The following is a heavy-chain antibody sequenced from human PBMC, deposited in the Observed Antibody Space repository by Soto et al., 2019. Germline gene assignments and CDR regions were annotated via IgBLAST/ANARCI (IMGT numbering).Heavy chain of an antibody. CDR2: IYYSGST. D-gene: IGHD5-18*01. CDR3: ARMMFPSYSYGYYYYYGMDV. CDR1: GGSISSYY. J-gene: IGHJ6*02. Sequence: PSETLSLTCTVSGGSISSYYWSWIRQPPGKGLEWIGYIYYSGSTNYNPSLKSRVTISVDTSKNQFSLKLSSVTAADTAVYYCARMMFPSYSYGYYYYYGMDVWGQGTTVTVSS. V-gene: IGHV4-59*01.